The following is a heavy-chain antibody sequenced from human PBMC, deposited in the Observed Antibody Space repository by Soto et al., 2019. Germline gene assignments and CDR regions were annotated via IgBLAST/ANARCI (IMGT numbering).Heavy chain of an antibody. CDR1: GYTFTSYG. J-gene: IGHJ6*02. CDR3: ARDRVAGTEYYFYYSGMDV. D-gene: IGHD6-19*01. V-gene: IGHV1-18*04. CDR2: ISAYNGNT. Sequence: ASVKVSCKASGYTFTSYGISWVRQAPGQGLEWMGWISAYNGNTNYEQKLQGRVTMTTNTSTSTAYMELRSLRSDDTAVYYCARDRVAGTEYYFYYSGMDVWGQGTTVTVSS.